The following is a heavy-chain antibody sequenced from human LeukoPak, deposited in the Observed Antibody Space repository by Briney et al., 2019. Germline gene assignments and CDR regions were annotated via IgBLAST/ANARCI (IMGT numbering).Heavy chain of an antibody. D-gene: IGHD2-2*01. Sequence: GGSLRLSCAASGFTFSSYAMHWVRQAPGKGLDWVAVISYDGSNKYYADSVKGRFTISRDNAKNSLYLQMNSLRAEDTAVYYCARDRAKCSSTSCYSGYYMDVWGKGTTVTISS. J-gene: IGHJ6*03. CDR3: ARDRAKCSSTSCYSGYYMDV. CDR1: GFTFSSYA. CDR2: ISYDGSNK. V-gene: IGHV3-30*04.